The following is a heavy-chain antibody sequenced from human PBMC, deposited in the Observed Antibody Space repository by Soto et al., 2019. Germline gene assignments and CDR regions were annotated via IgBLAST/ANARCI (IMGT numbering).Heavy chain of an antibody. CDR3: ARPRPYCGGDCPDS. J-gene: IGHJ4*02. D-gene: IGHD2-21*02. V-gene: IGHV3-74*01. CDR1: GFTFSSYW. Sequence: EVQLVESGGGLVQPGGSLRLSCAASGFTFSSYWMHWVRQAPGKGLVWVSRINSEGSSTSYADSVKGRFTISRDNAKNTLYLQMTSLRAEDTAVYYCARPRPYCGGDCPDSWGQGTLVTVSS. CDR2: INSEGSST.